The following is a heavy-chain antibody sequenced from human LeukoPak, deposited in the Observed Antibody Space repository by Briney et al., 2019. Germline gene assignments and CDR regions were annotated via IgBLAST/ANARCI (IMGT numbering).Heavy chain of an antibody. CDR1: GFTSGTSW. CDR2: INQDGSAQ. V-gene: IGHV3-7*01. J-gene: IGHJ4*02. CDR3: ARSAR. Sequence: GGSLRLSRAASGFTSGTSWMSWVRQAPGKGLEWVANINQDGSAQYYVDSVKGRFTISRDNAKSLLNLQMNSLRAEDTAVYYCARSARWGQGTLVTVSS.